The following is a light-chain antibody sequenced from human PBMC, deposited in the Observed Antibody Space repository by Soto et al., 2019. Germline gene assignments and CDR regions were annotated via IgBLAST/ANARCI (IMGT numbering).Light chain of an antibody. V-gene: IGKV3-15*01. Sequence: EIVMTQSPDTLSVSPGERATLSCRASQSVSSSYLAWYQQKPGQAPRLLIHGASTRATGITARFSGSGSGTDFTLSISSLQSQDSAIYYCQHYYNWPRTFGQGTKGDIK. CDR1: QSVSSSY. J-gene: IGKJ1*01. CDR2: GAS. CDR3: QHYYNWPRT.